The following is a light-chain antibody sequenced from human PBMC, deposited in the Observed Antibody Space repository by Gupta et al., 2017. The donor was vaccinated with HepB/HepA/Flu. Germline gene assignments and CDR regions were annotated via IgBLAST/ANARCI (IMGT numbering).Light chain of an antibody. CDR2: QDS. Sequence: SYALTQPPSVSVSPGQTASITCSGDKLGDKYACWYQQKPGQSPVVVIYQDSKRPSGIPERFSGSNSGNTATLTISGTQAMDEADYYCQAWDISTAAVFGGGTKLTGL. CDR3: QAWDISTAAV. J-gene: IGLJ2*01. CDR1: KLGDKY. V-gene: IGLV3-1*01.